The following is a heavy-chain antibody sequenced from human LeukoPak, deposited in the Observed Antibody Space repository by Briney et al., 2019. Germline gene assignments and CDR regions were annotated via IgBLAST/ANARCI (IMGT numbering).Heavy chain of an antibody. Sequence: PGGSLRLSCAASGFTFSSYWMGWVRQAPGKGLEWVADIKEDGSDIYSVDSVKGRLTISRDNAKNSLYLQMNSLRAEDTAVYYCARDTYRFFDLWGRGTLVTVSS. V-gene: IGHV3-7*01. CDR2: IKEDGSDI. CDR1: GFTFSSYW. J-gene: IGHJ2*01. CDR3: ARDTYRFFDL.